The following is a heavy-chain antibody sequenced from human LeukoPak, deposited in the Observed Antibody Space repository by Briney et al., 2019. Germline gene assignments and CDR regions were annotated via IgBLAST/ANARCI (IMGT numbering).Heavy chain of an antibody. V-gene: IGHV4-4*08. CDR1: GGSSSTYY. D-gene: IGHD2-15*01. J-gene: IGHJ4*02. CDR2: IHTSGST. CDR3: VRPGQSNWWVYFNY. Sequence: SETLSLTCTVSGGSSSTYYWTWIRQPPGKGLEWIGYIHTSGSTNYNLSLKSRVTMSVDTSKNQFSLRLSSVTAADTAVYYCVRPGQSNWWVYFNYWGQGIVVTVSS.